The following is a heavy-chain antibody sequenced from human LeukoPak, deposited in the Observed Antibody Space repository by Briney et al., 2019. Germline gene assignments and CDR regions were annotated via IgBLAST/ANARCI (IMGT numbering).Heavy chain of an antibody. CDR1: GDSITNYF. CDR2: IYNSGST. D-gene: IGHD5-18*01. J-gene: IGHJ4*02. CDR3: AGTAMVELIDY. Sequence: SETLSLTCSVSGDSITNYFWSWIRQPPGKGLEWIGCIYNSGSTDYNPSLKSRVTISVDTSMNQFSLKLSSVTAADTAVYYCAGTAMVELIDYWGQGTLVTVSS. V-gene: IGHV4-59*01.